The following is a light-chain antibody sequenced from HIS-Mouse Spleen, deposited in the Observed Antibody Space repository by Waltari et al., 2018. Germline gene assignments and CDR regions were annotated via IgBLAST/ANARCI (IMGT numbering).Light chain of an antibody. CDR3: QVWDSSSDHPV. J-gene: IGLJ2*01. V-gene: IGLV3-21*03. CDR1: NTGNKS. Sequence: SYVLTHPPSVSVAPGKTASITFGGNNTGNKSVHLYQQKPGQAPVLVVYDDSDRPSGIPERFSGSNSGKTATLTISRVEAGDEADYYCQVWDSSSDHPVFGGGTKLTVL. CDR2: DDS.